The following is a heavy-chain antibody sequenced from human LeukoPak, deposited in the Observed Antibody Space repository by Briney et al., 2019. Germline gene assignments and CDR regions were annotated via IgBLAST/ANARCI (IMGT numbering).Heavy chain of an antibody. CDR1: GGSISSYY. J-gene: IGHJ4*02. Sequence: SETPSLTCTVSGGSISSYYWSWIRQPPGKGLEWIGYIYYSGSTNYNPSLKSRVTISVDTSKNQFSLKLSSVTAADTAVYYCARDDVDTGFDYWGQGTLVTVSS. V-gene: IGHV4-59*01. CDR2: IYYSGST. CDR3: ARDDVDTGFDY. D-gene: IGHD5-18*01.